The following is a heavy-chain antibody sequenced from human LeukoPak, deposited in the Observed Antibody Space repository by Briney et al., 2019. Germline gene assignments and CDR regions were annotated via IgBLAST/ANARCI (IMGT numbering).Heavy chain of an antibody. V-gene: IGHV4-59*01. J-gene: IGHJ4*02. CDR3: ARSWGYSGYDPHFDY. D-gene: IGHD5-12*01. CDR2: IYYSGST. CDR1: GGFISSYY. Sequence: PSETLSLTCTVSGGFISSYYWSWIRQPPGKGLEWIGYIYYSGSTNYNPSLKSRVTISVDTSKNQFSLKLSSVTAADTAVYYCARSWGYSGYDPHFDYWGQGTLVTVSS.